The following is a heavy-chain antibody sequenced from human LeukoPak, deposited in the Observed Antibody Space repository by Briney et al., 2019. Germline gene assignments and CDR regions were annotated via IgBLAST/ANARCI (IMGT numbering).Heavy chain of an antibody. CDR1: GASLSETS. CDR2: FDPEDGES. D-gene: IGHD6-13*01. Sequence: ASVKVSCKVSGASLSETSIHWVRQAPGQWLEWMGGFDPEDGESIFAQRFQGRFSMTEDTSTDAAYMELSSLRSEDTAVYYCARVASHSSSWYVRGDYFDYWGQGTLVTVSS. CDR3: ARVASHSSSWYVRGDYFDY. J-gene: IGHJ4*02. V-gene: IGHV1-24*01.